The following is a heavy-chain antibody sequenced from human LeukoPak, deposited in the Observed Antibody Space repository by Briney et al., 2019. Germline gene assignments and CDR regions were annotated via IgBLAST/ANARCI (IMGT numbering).Heavy chain of an antibody. CDR1: GKTFGSHS. D-gene: IGHD3-16*02. J-gene: IGHJ6*02. V-gene: IGHV7-4-1*02. Sequence: ASVKVSCKASGKTFGSHSLNWVRQAPGQGPEWMGWINTNTGNPTYAQAFTERFVFSLDTSVGTAYLQISSLKTEDSVIYFCATLVVVDYFYGLAVWGQGTTVTVSS. CDR3: ATLVVVDYFYGLAV. CDR2: INTNTGNP.